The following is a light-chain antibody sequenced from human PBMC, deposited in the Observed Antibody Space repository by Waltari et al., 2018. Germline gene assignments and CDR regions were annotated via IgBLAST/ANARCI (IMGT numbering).Light chain of an antibody. CDR1: QSLFSSSTNYNY. CDR2: WAS. J-gene: IGKJ1*01. V-gene: IGKV4-1*01. Sequence: DIVLTQSPGSLAVSLGERATINCKSSQSLFSSSTNYNYVSWYQQKRGQPPKLLFYWASTRESGVPDRFSASGSGPNFTLTIASLQAEDVAVYYCHQYYTTPLTFGQGTKVGVK. CDR3: HQYYTTPLT.